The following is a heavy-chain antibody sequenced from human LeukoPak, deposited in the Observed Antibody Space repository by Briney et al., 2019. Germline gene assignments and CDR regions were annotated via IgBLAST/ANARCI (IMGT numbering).Heavy chain of an antibody. CDR1: GYTFTGYY. J-gene: IGHJ3*02. CDR3: ARRGSRGLVRVFANAFDI. CDR2: INPNSGGT. Sequence: ASVKVSCKASGYTFTGYYMHWVRQAPGQGLEWMGLINPNSGGTNYAQKFQGRVTMSVDTSKNQFSLKLSSVTAADTAVYYCARRGSRGLVRVFANAFDIWGQGTMVTVSS. V-gene: IGHV1-2*02. D-gene: IGHD6-13*01.